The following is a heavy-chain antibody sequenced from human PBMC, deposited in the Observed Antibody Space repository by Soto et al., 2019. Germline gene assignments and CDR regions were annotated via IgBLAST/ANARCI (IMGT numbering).Heavy chain of an antibody. CDR1: GYTFTGYY. J-gene: IGHJ4*02. CDR3: ARSQETYYAFWSCYDY. V-gene: IGHV1-2*04. D-gene: IGHD3-3*01. CDR2: INPNSGGT. Sequence: QVQLVQSGAEVKKPGASVKVSCKASGYTFTGYYMHWVRQAPGQGLEWMGWINPNSGGTNYAQKFQGWVIMTRDTPISAAYMELSRLRSDDTAVYYCARSQETYYAFWSCYDYWGQGTLVTVSS.